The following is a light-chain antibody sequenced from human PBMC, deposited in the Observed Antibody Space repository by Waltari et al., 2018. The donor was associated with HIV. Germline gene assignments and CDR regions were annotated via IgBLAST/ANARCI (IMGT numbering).Light chain of an antibody. Sequence: EIVLTQTPLSSRVTLGQPTSISCTSSQSLVHSDGNTYFSWLQQRPGQPLRLLIFKFSDRISGVPDRFRGGGARTNFTLEITRVEPEDVGLYYCMQATQFPRTFGQGTKLEIK. CDR2: KFS. J-gene: IGKJ2*01. CDR3: MQATQFPRT. CDR1: QSLVHSDGNTY. V-gene: IGKV2-24*01.